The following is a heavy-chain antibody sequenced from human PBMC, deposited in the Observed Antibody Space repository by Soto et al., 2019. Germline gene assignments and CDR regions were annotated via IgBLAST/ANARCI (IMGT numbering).Heavy chain of an antibody. Sequence: PSLTCSVSGGSISSSAYHWGWIRQPPGKGLEWIGIIYYSGSTYYNSSLKSRVTISVDTSKNQFSLELSSLTAADTAVYYCARHVKKGNSVIRGVDYWGQGTPVTVSS. J-gene: IGHJ4*02. CDR1: GGSISSSAYH. CDR2: IYYSGST. D-gene: IGHD3-10*01. CDR3: ARHVKKGNSVIRGVDY. V-gene: IGHV4-39*01.